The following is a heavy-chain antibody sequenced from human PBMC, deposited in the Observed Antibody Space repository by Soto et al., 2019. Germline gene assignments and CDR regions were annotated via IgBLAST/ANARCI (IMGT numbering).Heavy chain of an antibody. Sequence: SVKVSCKASGGTFSSYAISWVRQAPGQGLEWMGGIIPIFGTANYAQKFQGRVTITADESTSTAYMELSSLRSEDTAVYYCARETRTPSAFGVVTAIAYAFDIWGQGTMVTVSS. CDR1: GGTFSSYA. J-gene: IGHJ3*02. D-gene: IGHD2-21*02. CDR2: IIPIFGTA. V-gene: IGHV1-69*13. CDR3: ARETRTPSAFGVVTAIAYAFDI.